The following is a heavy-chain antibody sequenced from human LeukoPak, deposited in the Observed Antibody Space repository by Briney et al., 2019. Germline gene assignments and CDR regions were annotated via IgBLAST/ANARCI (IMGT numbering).Heavy chain of an antibody. Sequence: GGSLRLSCAASGFTFSSYSMNWVRQAPGKGLEWVSYISSSSSTIYYADSVKGRFTISRDNAKNSLYLQMNSLRAEDTAVYYCARDSRDIAAAGRTEYFQHWGQGTLVTVSS. CDR2: ISSSSSTI. D-gene: IGHD6-13*01. J-gene: IGHJ1*01. V-gene: IGHV3-48*01. CDR3: ARDSRDIAAAGRTEYFQH. CDR1: GFTFSSYS.